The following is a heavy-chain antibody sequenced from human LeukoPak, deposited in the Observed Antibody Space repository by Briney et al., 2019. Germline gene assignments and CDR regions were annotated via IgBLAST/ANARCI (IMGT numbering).Heavy chain of an antibody. CDR3: ARDRSGSY. J-gene: IGHJ4*02. Sequence: GGSLRLSCAASGFTFSSYSMNWVRQAPGKGLEWVSSISSSGSCIYYADSVKGRFTISRDNAKNSLYLQMNSLRAEDTAVYYSARDRSGSYWGQGTLVTVSS. V-gene: IGHV3-21*01. CDR2: ISSSGSCI. D-gene: IGHD1-26*01. CDR1: GFTFSSYS.